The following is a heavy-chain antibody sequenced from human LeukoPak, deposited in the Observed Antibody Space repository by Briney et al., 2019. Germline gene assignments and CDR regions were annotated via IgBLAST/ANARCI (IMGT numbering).Heavy chain of an antibody. J-gene: IGHJ3*02. Sequence: PSETLSLTCAVYGGSFSGYYWSWIRQPPRKGLEWIGEINHSGSTNYNPSLKSRVTISVDTSKNQFSLKLSSVTAADTAVYYCARRYPLRYFDWPPLDAFDIWGQGTMVTVSS. D-gene: IGHD3-9*01. CDR1: GGSFSGYY. V-gene: IGHV4-34*01. CDR3: ARRYPLRYFDWPPLDAFDI. CDR2: INHSGST.